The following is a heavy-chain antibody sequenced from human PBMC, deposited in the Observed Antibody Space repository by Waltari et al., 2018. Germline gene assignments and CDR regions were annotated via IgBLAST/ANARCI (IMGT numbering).Heavy chain of an antibody. J-gene: IGHJ4*02. CDR1: GFTFSSYS. V-gene: IGHV3-23*01. D-gene: IGHD6-19*01. Sequence: EVQLLESGGGLVQPGGFLSLSCAASGFTFSSYSMSWDPQAPGKGLEWVSAISGSGGSTYYADSVKGRFTISRDNSKNTLYLQMNSLRAEDTAVYYCAKDGQWLVGGYFDYWGQGTLVTVSS. CDR2: ISGSGGST. CDR3: AKDGQWLVGGYFDY.